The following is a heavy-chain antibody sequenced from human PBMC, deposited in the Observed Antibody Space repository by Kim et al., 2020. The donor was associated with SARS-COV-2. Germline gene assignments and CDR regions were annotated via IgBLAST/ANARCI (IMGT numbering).Heavy chain of an antibody. Sequence: ASVKVSCKASGYTFTSYAMHWVRQAPGQRLEWMGWINTDDGDTKYSQKFQDRVTITRDTSASTAYMELSSLRSEDTAVYYCARDSLIVVVPAAIGMWFDPWGQGTLVTVSS. V-gene: IGHV1-3*04. D-gene: IGHD2-2*01. J-gene: IGHJ5*02. CDR2: INTDDGDT. CDR1: GYTFTSYA. CDR3: ARDSLIVVVPAAIGMWFDP.